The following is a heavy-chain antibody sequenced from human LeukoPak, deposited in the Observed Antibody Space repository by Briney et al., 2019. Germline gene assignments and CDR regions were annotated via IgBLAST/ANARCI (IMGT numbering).Heavy chain of an antibody. Sequence: ASVKVSCKASGYTFSGYYIHWVRRAPGQGLEWMGWINPHSGGTNYAQNLQDRVTLTRDTSISTAYMELSRLRSDDTAVYYCTRTNGGYEYNWGQGTLVTVSS. CDR1: GYTFSGYY. J-gene: IGHJ4*02. V-gene: IGHV1-2*02. CDR2: INPHSGGT. D-gene: IGHD5-12*01. CDR3: TRTNGGYEYN.